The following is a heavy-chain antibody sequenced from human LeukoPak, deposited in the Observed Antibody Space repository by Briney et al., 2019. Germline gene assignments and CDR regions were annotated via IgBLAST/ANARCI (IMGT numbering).Heavy chain of an antibody. CDR3: ARDTGIVVVVAATFDY. V-gene: IGHV4-38-2*02. CDR2: IYHSGST. Sequence: SETLSLTCTVSGYSISSGYYWGWIRQPPGKGLEWIGSIYHSGSTYYNPSLKSRVTISVDTSKNQFSLKLSSVTAADTAVYYCARDTGIVVVVAATFDYWGQGTLVAVSS. D-gene: IGHD2-15*01. CDR1: GYSISSGYY. J-gene: IGHJ4*02.